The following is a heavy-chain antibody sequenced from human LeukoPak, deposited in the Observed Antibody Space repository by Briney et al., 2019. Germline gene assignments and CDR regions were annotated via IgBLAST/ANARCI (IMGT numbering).Heavy chain of an antibody. J-gene: IGHJ4*02. D-gene: IGHD2-2*02. CDR3: ALIPRVLGYCSSTSCYSDY. Sequence: ASVKVSCKASGYTFTSYDINWVRQATGQGLEWMGWMNPNNGNTGYAQKFQGRVTMTRNTAISTAYMELSSLRSEDTAVYYCALIPRVLGYCSSTSCYSDYWGQGTLVTVSS. V-gene: IGHV1-8*01. CDR2: MNPNNGNT. CDR1: GYTFTSYD.